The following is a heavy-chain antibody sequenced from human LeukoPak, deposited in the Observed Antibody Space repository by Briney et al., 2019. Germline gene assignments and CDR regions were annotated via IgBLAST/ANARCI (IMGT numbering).Heavy chain of an antibody. CDR3: ARGFDGVAGWFDP. J-gene: IGHJ5*02. CDR2: ISHRGST. V-gene: IGHV4-59*01. D-gene: IGHD3-9*01. CDR1: GSSISGYY. Sequence: PSETLSLTCTVAGSSISGYYWSWIRQPPGKGLEWIAYISHRGSTKYNVSLKSRVTISVDTSKNQFSLKLSAVIAADTAVYYCARGFDGVAGWFDPWGQGTLVTVSS.